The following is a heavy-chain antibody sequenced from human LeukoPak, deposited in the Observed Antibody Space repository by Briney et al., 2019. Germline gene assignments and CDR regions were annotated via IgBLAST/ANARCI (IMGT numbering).Heavy chain of an antibody. V-gene: IGHV1-18*01. CDR3: ARDSERSSSFAFDI. Sequence: ASVKVSCKASGYTFTSYDINWVRQATGQGLEWMGWISAYNGNTNYAQKLQGRVTMTTDTSTSTAYMELRSLRSDDTAVYYCARDSERSSSFAFDIWGQGTMVTASS. CDR1: GYTFTSYD. CDR2: ISAYNGNT. J-gene: IGHJ3*02. D-gene: IGHD3-3*02.